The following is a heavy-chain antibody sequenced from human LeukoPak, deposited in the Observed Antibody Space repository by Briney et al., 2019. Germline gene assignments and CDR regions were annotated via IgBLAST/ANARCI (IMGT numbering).Heavy chain of an antibody. Sequence: GGSLRLSCSASGFTFGSYWMNWVRQAPGKGPEWVANIKQDGSEINCVDSVKGRFIISRDNAKNSPYLQMNSLRVDDTAVYYCAGGSGWITGDWGHGTLVTVSS. CDR3: AGGSGWITGD. D-gene: IGHD1-14*01. CDR1: GFTFGSYW. CDR2: IKQDGSEI. J-gene: IGHJ4*01. V-gene: IGHV3-7*03.